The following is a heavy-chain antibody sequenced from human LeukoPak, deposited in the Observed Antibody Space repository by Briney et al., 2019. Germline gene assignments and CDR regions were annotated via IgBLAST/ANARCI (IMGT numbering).Heavy chain of an antibody. D-gene: IGHD3-22*01. CDR3: AGAKESYYDKSGYFPLDY. CDR2: INSDGSST. Sequence: PGGSLRLSCAASGFTFSSYWMHWVRQAPGKGLVWVSRINSDGSSTSYADSVKGRFTISKDTSKNTPFLHLTSLRAEDTAMYYCAGAKESYYDKSGYFPLDYWGQGTLVTVSS. CDR1: GFTFSSYW. V-gene: IGHV3-74*01. J-gene: IGHJ4*02.